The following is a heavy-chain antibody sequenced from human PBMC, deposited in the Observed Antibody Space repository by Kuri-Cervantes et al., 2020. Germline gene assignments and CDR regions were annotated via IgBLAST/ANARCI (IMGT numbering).Heavy chain of an antibody. CDR2: IIPIFGTA. CDR1: GGTFSSYA. CDR3: AREASCSGGSCYCDY. D-gene: IGHD2-15*01. Sequence: KVSCKASGGTFSSYAISWVRQAPGQGLEWMGGIIPIFGTANYAQKFQGRVTITADESTSTAYMELCSLRSEDTAVYYCAREASCSGGSCYCDYWGQGTLVTVSS. V-gene: IGHV1-69*01. J-gene: IGHJ4*02.